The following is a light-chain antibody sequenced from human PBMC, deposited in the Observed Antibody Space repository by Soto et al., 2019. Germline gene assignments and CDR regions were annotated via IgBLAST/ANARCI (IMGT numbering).Light chain of an antibody. CDR2: GTS. CDR3: RQYERLHTT. J-gene: IGKJ4*01. Sequence: EIVVTQSPGTLPLSPGERATLSCRASQSVSSTYLAWYQQKPGQAPSLLIYGTSRRATGIPDRLSGSGSGTAFTLTISRLETEDFAVYYCRQYERLHTTFGGGTKVEIK. CDR1: QSVSSTY. V-gene: IGKV3-20*01.